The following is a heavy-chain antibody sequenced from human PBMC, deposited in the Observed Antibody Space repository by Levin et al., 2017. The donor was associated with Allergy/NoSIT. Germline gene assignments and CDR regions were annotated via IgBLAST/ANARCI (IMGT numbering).Heavy chain of an antibody. CDR3: ARDDPLDNSFYDYAMDV. CDR2: IYYSGST. J-gene: IGHJ6*02. Sequence: SETLSLTCTVSGDSISSYYWSWIRQPPGKGLEYIGYIYYSGSTNYNPSLKSRVTISVDTSKNQFSLKLSSVTAADTAVYYCARDDPLDNSFYDYAMDVWGQGTTVTVSS. D-gene: IGHD1-20*01. CDR1: GDSISSYY. V-gene: IGHV4-59*01.